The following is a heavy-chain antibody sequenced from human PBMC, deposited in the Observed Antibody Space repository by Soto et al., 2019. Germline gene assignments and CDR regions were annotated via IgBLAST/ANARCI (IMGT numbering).Heavy chain of an antibody. D-gene: IGHD6-19*01. J-gene: IGHJ4*02. CDR2: INAGNGNT. V-gene: IGHV1-3*05. Sequence: QVQLVQSGAEEKKPGASVKVSCKASGYTFTGYAMHWVRQAPGQRLEWMGWINAGNGNTKYSQKFQGRVTITRDTSASTDYMELSSLRSEDSAVYYCARAVAVPADFDYWGQGPLVTVSS. CDR3: ARAVAVPADFDY. CDR1: GYTFTGYA.